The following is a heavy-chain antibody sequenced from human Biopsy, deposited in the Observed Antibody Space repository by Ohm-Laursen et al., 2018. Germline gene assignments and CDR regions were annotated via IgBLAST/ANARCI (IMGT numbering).Heavy chain of an antibody. J-gene: IGHJ4*02. Sequence: SETLSLTCTVSGDSVSNNFWTWIRQPPGKTLEWIAYKFYRGTTTYNPSLKGRVIVSVDPPNNQISLKLTSVTASDTAIYYCARLTRRGNIIFFDYWGQGTLVAVSS. CDR2: KFYRGTT. V-gene: IGHV4-59*08. D-gene: IGHD1-26*01. CDR3: ARLTRRGNIIFFDY. CDR1: GDSVSNNF.